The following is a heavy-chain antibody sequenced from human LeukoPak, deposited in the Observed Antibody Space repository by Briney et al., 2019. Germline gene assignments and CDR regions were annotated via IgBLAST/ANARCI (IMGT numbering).Heavy chain of an antibody. J-gene: IGHJ4*02. CDR2: INPNSGGT. D-gene: IGHD6-19*01. Sequence: GASVKVSCKASGYTFTGYYMHWVRQAPGQGLEWMGWINPNSGGTNYAQKLQGRVTMTTDTSTSTAYMELRSLRSDDTAVYYCARDRGIAVAGTEVAVDYWGQGTLVTVSS. CDR3: ARDRGIAVAGTEVAVDY. V-gene: IGHV1-2*02. CDR1: GYTFTGYY.